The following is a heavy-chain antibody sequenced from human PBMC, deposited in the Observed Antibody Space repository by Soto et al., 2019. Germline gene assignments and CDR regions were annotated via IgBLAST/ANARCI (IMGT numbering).Heavy chain of an antibody. Sequence: KPSETLSLTCPVSDDSISSDSYYWGWIRQPPGKGLEWIGVINHSGSTYHNLSLKGRVTMSVDASRNQFSLKLTSMSAADTAVYYCARLRGYVSVGSYYLLDYWGQGTLVTVSS. J-gene: IGHJ4*02. V-gene: IGHV4-39*01. CDR2: INHSGST. CDR1: DDSISSDSYY. CDR3: ARLRGYVSVGSYYLLDY. D-gene: IGHD3-22*01.